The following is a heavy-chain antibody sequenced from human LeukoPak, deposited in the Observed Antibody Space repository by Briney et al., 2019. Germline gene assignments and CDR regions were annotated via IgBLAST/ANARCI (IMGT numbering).Heavy chain of an antibody. CDR3: VKDQRVGLSSWFVPYLYFDC. J-gene: IGHJ4*02. D-gene: IGHD6-13*01. CDR1: GFTFTSYA. Sequence: GGSLRLSCSASGFTFTSYAMHWVRQAPGKGLEHVSAISTNGEYTYNADSVGGRFTISRDNSKNTLYLQMSSLKPEDTAVYYCVKDQRVGLSSWFVPYLYFDCWGQGALVTVSS. CDR2: ISTNGEYT. V-gene: IGHV3-64D*06.